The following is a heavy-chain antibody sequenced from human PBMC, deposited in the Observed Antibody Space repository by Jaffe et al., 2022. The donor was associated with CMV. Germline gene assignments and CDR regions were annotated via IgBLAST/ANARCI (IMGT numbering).Heavy chain of an antibody. CDR1: GYTFTGYY. Sequence: QVQLVQSGAEVKKPGASVKVSCKASGYTFTGYYMHWVRQAPGQGLEWMGWINPNSGGTNYAQKFQGRVTMTRDTSISTAYMELSRLRSDDTAVYYCAVPAQGFGELSTDNWYFDLWGRGTLVTVSS. CDR3: AVPAQGFGELSTDNWYFDL. J-gene: IGHJ2*01. V-gene: IGHV1-2*02. CDR2: INPNSGGT. D-gene: IGHD3-10*01.